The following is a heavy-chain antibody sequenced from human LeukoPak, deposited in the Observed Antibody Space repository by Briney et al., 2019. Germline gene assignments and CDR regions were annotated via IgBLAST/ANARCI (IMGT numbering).Heavy chain of an antibody. Sequence: GASVKVPCKASGYTFTSYGISWVRQAPGQGLEWMGWISAYNGNTNYAQKLQGRVTMTTDTSTSTAYMELRSLRSDDTAVCYCARDRNYYGSGSYDNYYGMDVWGQGTTVTVSS. J-gene: IGHJ6*02. V-gene: IGHV1-18*01. D-gene: IGHD3-10*01. CDR3: ARDRNYYGSGSYDNYYGMDV. CDR2: ISAYNGNT. CDR1: GYTFTSYG.